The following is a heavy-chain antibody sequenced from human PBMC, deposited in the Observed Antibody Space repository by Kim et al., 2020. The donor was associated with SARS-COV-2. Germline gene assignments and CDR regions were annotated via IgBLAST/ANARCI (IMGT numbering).Heavy chain of an antibody. D-gene: IGHD6-13*01. J-gene: IGHJ4*02. Sequence: GGSLRLSCAASGFTFSSYSMNWVRQAPGKGLEWVSSISSSSSYIYYADSVKGRFTISRDNAKNSLYPQMNSLRAEDTAVYYCARGKIAAGELYDYWGQGTLVTVSS. CDR2: ISSSSSYI. V-gene: IGHV3-21*01. CDR1: GFTFSSYS. CDR3: ARGKIAAGELYDY.